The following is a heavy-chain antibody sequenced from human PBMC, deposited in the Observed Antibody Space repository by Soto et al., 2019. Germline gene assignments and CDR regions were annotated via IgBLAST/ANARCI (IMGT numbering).Heavy chain of an antibody. Sequence: QVQLQESGPGLVKPSQTLSLNCTVSGGSFSSGNYHWSWIRQPPGKGLEWIGFIYYSRSTYYNPSLKSRVSISQDTPKNQFSLRPSPLTAADTAIYYCARVVDGYNFPFDYWGQGILVTVSS. CDR3: ARVVDGYNFPFDY. J-gene: IGHJ4*02. CDR1: GGSFSSGNYH. CDR2: IYYSRST. D-gene: IGHD5-12*01. V-gene: IGHV4-30-4*01.